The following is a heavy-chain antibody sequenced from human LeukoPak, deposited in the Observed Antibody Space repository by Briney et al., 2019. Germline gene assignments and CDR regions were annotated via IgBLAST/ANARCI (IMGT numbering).Heavy chain of an antibody. D-gene: IGHD6-13*01. V-gene: IGHV3-23*01. CDR2: IIGSGVTT. CDR3: AKDVGLWAVAGKGGYY. CDR1: GFTFSNYA. Sequence: PGGSLRLSCAASGFTFSNYALNWVRQAPGKGLEWVSTIIGSGVTTYYADSVKGRFTISRDNSKNTLFLQMSSLRAEDTAVYYCAKDVGLWAVAGKGGYYWGHGTQVTVSS. J-gene: IGHJ4*01.